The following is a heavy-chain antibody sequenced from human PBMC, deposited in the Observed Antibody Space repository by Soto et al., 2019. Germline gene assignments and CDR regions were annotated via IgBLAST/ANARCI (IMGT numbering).Heavy chain of an antibody. CDR1: GGSVSSGSYY. CDR3: ARVGGGYYDSSGYKDP. D-gene: IGHD3-22*01. CDR2: IYYSGST. J-gene: IGHJ5*02. V-gene: IGHV4-61*01. Sequence: QVQLQESGPGLVKPSETLSLTCTVSGGSVSSGSYYWSWIRQPPGKGLEWIGYIYYSGSTNYNPSLQSRVTISVDTSKNQFSLKLSSVTAADTAVYYCARVGGGYYDSSGYKDPWGQGTLVTVSS.